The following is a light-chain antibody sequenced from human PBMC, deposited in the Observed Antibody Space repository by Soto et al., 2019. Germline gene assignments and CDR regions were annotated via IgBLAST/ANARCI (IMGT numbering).Light chain of an antibody. V-gene: IGLV1-40*01. J-gene: IGLJ1*01. CDR3: QSYASSLSGSV. CDR2: GNN. Sequence: QAVVTQPPSVSGAPGQRVTISCTGSSSNIGARYDVHWYQQLPGTAPKLLIYGNNNRPSGVPDRFSGSKSGTSASLAITGLQAEDEADYYCQSYASSLSGSVFGTGTKVTVL. CDR1: SSNIGARYD.